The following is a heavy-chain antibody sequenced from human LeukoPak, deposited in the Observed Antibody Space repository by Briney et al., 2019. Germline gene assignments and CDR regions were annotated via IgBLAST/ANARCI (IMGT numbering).Heavy chain of an antibody. CDR3: ARDRIREHPGDDAFDI. V-gene: IGHV1-8*03. J-gene: IGHJ3*02. D-gene: IGHD1-26*01. CDR1: GYTFTSYD. Sequence: ASVKVSCKASGYTFTSYDINWVRQATGQGLEWMGWMNPNSGNTGYAQKFQGRVTITRNTSISTAYMELSSLRSEDTAVYYCARDRIREHPGDDAFDIWGQGTMVTVSS. CDR2: MNPNSGNT.